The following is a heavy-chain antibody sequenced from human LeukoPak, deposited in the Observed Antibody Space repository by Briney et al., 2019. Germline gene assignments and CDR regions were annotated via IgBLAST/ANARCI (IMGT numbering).Heavy chain of an antibody. D-gene: IGHD3-10*01. Sequence: ASVKVSCKASGYTFTGYYMRWVRQAPGQGLEWVGLVNPNNGDTKYAQKFQGRVTMTRDTSVSTAYMELSRLRSDDTAVYYCARDSRVTNGDYWGQGTLVTVSS. CDR2: VNPNNGDT. J-gene: IGHJ4*02. CDR1: GYTFTGYY. V-gene: IGHV1-2*02. CDR3: ARDSRVTNGDY.